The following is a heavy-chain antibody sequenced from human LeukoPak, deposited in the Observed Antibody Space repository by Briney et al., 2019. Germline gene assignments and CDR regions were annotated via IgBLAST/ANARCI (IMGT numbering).Heavy chain of an antibody. J-gene: IGHJ6*02. CDR3: ARHSAAAGTGYYYGMDV. V-gene: IGHV4-4*07. D-gene: IGHD6-13*01. CDR1: GGSISSYY. Sequence: SETLSLTCTVSGGSISSYYWSWIRQPAGKGLEWIGRIYTSGSTNYNPSLKSRVTISVDTSKNQFSLKLSSVTAADTAVYYCARHSAAAGTGYYYGMDVWGQGTTVTVSS. CDR2: IYTSGST.